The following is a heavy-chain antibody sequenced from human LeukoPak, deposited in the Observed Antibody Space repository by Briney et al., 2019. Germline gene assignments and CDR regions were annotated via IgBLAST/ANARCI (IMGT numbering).Heavy chain of an antibody. Sequence: GGSLRLSCSASGFTFSNYFMHWVRQAPGEGLVWVARINGDGTSTLYADSVKGRFIISRDNAKNTLYLQMNTLRAGDTAVYYCARRVDSTRWFDPWGQGTLVTVSS. CDR3: ARRVDSTRWFDP. CDR1: GFTFSNYF. J-gene: IGHJ5*02. D-gene: IGHD2-15*01. V-gene: IGHV3-74*01. CDR2: INGDGTST.